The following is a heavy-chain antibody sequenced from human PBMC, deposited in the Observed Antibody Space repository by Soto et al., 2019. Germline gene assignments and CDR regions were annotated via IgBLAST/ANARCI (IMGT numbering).Heavy chain of an antibody. CDR1: GFRFDDYA. CDR2: INWNSDTI. CDR3: AMSNSNDLYYHFES. D-gene: IGHD3-10*01. Sequence: EVQLVEAGGGSVQPGGSLRLSCVASGFRFDDYAMHWVRQRPGKGLEWVSGINWNSDTIGYDDSVKGRFIVSRDNAEGSLFLQMSSLRAEDPAIYFCAMSNSNDLYYHFESWGQGTPVTVSS. J-gene: IGHJ4*02. V-gene: IGHV3-9*01.